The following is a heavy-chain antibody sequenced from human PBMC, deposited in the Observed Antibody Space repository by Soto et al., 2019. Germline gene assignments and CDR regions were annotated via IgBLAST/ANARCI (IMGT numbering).Heavy chain of an antibody. CDR1: GHSFTGYW. D-gene: IGHD2-21*02. Sequence: GESLKISCKGSGHSFTGYWIAWVRQMPGKGLEWMGIIYPDDSDSRYSPSFQGQVTISVDKSISTAYLQWSSLKASDTAMYYCARHRSTAVTGTIYYYGMDVWGQGTTVTVSS. CDR3: ARHRSTAVTGTIYYYGMDV. CDR2: IYPDDSDS. V-gene: IGHV5-51*01. J-gene: IGHJ6*02.